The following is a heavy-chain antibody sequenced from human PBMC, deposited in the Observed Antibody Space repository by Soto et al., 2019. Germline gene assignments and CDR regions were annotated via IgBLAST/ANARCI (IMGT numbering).Heavy chain of an antibody. Sequence: ASVKVSCKASGYTFTSYGISWVRQAPGQGLEWMGWISAYNGNTNYAQKLQGRVTMTTDTSTSTAYMELRSLRSDDTAVYYCAREVVPAAMPYYYYMDVWGKGTTVTVSS. D-gene: IGHD2-2*01. CDR2: ISAYNGNT. V-gene: IGHV1-18*01. CDR3: AREVVPAAMPYYYYMDV. J-gene: IGHJ6*03. CDR1: GYTFTSYG.